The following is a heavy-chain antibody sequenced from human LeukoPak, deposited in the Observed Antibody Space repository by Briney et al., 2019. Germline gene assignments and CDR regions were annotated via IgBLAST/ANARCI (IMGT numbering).Heavy chain of an antibody. Sequence: QPGRSLRLSCAASGFTFSSYGMHWVRQAPGKGLEWVAVISSDGGNEYYADSVKGRFTISRDNSKNTLYVHMNSLRLEDTAVYYCAKGHTIGWYEPHCFDYWGQGTLVTVSS. CDR1: GFTFSSYG. V-gene: IGHV3-30*18. D-gene: IGHD6-19*01. J-gene: IGHJ4*02. CDR3: AKGHTIGWYEPHCFDY. CDR2: ISSDGGNE.